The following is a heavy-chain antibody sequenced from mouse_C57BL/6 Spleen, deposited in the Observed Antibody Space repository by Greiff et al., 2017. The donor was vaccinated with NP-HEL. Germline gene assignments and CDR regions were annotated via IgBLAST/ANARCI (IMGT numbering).Heavy chain of an antibody. J-gene: IGHJ4*01. CDR3: ARGGSSGFYAMDY. Sequence: VQLQQPGAELVKPGASVKMSCKASGYTFTSYWITWVKQRPGQGLEWIGDISPGSGSTNYNEKFKSKATLTVDTSSSTAYMQLSSLTSEDSAVYDCARGGSSGFYAMDYWGQGTSGTVSS. V-gene: IGHV1-55*01. CDR1: GYTFTSYW. CDR2: ISPGSGST. D-gene: IGHD3-2*02.